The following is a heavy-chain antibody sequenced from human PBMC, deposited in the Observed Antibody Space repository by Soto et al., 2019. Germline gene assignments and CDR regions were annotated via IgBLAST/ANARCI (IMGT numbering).Heavy chain of an antibody. CDR3: ARTHGAGTTDP. J-gene: IGHJ5*02. V-gene: IGHV4-59*01. CDR2: VHYSGTT. D-gene: IGHD3-10*01. CDR1: GGSISSYY. Sequence: QVQLQESGPGLVKPSETLSLTCTVSGGSISSYYWSWIRQPPGKGLEWIAYVHYSGTTNYNPSLKSGITISLDTSKSQFSLTLRSVTAADTAVYFCARTHGAGTTDPWGQGTLVTVSS.